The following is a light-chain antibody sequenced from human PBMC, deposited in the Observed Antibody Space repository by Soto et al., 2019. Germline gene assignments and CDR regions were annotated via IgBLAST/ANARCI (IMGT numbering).Light chain of an antibody. Sequence: DIQMTQSPSTLSASVGDRVTITCRASQSISSWLAWYQQKPGKAPKLLIYKASSLGSGVPSRFSGSGSGTEFTLTISSLQPDDFATYSCQQYNSSPGTFGQGTKVEIK. V-gene: IGKV1-5*03. CDR1: QSISSW. CDR2: KAS. J-gene: IGKJ1*01. CDR3: QQYNSSPGT.